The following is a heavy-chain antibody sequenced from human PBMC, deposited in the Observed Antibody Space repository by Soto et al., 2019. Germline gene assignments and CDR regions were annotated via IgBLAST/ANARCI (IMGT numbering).Heavy chain of an antibody. CDR2: ISVTGFTT. CDR3: ARAGLVGYCSGASCYSADY. Sequence: GGSLRLSCAASGFTFSDYYMSWIRQAPGKGLEWVSGISVTGFTTYYADSVKGRFTISRDNSKNTLYLQMNSLRAEDTAVYYCARAGLVGYCSGASCYSADYWGQGTLVTVSS. D-gene: IGHD2-15*01. J-gene: IGHJ4*02. V-gene: IGHV3-23*01. CDR1: GFTFSDYY.